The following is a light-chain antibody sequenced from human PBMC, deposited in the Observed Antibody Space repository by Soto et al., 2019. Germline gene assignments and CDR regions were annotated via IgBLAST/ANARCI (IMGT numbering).Light chain of an antibody. CDR2: GAS. J-gene: IGKJ3*01. CDR3: QYGRSPLFT. Sequence: EIVLTQSPGTLSLSPGERATLSYRASQSVSSSNLAWYQQTPGQAPRLLIYGASSRATGIPDRFSGSGSGTDFTLTISRLEPEDFAVYYCQYGRSPLFTFGPGTTVDIK. CDR1: QSVSSSN. V-gene: IGKV3-20*01.